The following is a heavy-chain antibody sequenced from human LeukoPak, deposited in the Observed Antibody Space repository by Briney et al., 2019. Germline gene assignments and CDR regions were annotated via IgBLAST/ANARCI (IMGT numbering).Heavy chain of an antibody. Sequence: SGPTLVNPTQTLTLTCTFSGFSLNISGVGVGWIRQPPGKALEWLALIYGDDDKRYSSSLKSRFTITKDTSKKQVVLTMTNMDPADTATCYCAHSQAPSYDFWSGYQNWFDPWGQGTLVTVSS. V-gene: IGHV2-5*02. D-gene: IGHD3-3*01. CDR3: AHSQAPSYDFWSGYQNWFDP. J-gene: IGHJ5*02. CDR2: IYGDDDK. CDR1: GFSLNISGVG.